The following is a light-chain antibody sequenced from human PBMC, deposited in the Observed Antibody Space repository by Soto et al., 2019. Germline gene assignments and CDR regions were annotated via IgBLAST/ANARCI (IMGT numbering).Light chain of an antibody. V-gene: IGKV1-5*03. Sequence: DIQMTQSPSTLSGSVGDRVTITCRASQTISSWLAWYQQKPGKAPKLLIYKASTLKSGVPSRFSGSGSGTEFTLTLSSLQPDDFATYDCQHYNSYSEAFGQGTKVEL. CDR3: QHYNSYSEA. CDR2: KAS. J-gene: IGKJ1*01. CDR1: QTISSW.